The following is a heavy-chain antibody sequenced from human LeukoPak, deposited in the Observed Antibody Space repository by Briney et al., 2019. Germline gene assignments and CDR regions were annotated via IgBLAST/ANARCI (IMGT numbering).Heavy chain of an antibody. CDR3: AKSRVAVAAPRNWFDP. Sequence: PGGSLRLSCAASGFTFSSYSMNWVRQAPGKGLEWVSSISSSSSYIYYADSVKGRFTISRDNSNNTLYLQMNSLRVEDTAVYYCAKSRVAVAAPRNWFDPWGQGTLVTVSS. D-gene: IGHD6-19*01. J-gene: IGHJ5*02. CDR2: ISSSSSYI. CDR1: GFTFSSYS. V-gene: IGHV3-21*04.